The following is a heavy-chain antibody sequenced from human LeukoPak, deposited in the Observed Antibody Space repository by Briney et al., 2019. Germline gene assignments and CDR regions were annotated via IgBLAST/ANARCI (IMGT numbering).Heavy chain of an antibody. D-gene: IGHD2-8*01. CDR1: GGSITSSSYY. Sequence: SETLSLTCTVSGGSITSSSYYWSWIRQPPGKGLEWIGEINHSGSTNYNPSLKSRVTISVDTAKNQFSLKLSSVTAADSAVYYCARGQWHAVYFDYWGQGTLVTVSS. CDR3: ARGQWHAVYFDY. J-gene: IGHJ4*02. V-gene: IGHV4-39*07. CDR2: INHSGST.